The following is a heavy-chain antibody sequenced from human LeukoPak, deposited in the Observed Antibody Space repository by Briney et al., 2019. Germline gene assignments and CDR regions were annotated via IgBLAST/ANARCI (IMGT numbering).Heavy chain of an antibody. J-gene: IGHJ4*02. CDR2: ISFDGSNK. CDR3: KEIDQ. CDR1: GFTFSNYD. V-gene: IGHV3-30*09. Sequence: RGSLRLSCAASGFTFSNYDMHWGPQAPGKGLEWLAGISFDGSNKYYADSVKGRFAISRDNSKNTLYLQINSLRAEDTAVYYCKEIDQWGQGTLVTVSS.